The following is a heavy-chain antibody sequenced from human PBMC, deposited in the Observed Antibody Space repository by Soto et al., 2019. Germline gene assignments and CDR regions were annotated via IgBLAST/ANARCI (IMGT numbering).Heavy chain of an antibody. V-gene: IGHV1-18*01. CDR1: GYTFTSYG. J-gene: IGHJ5*02. CDR3: ARVGDYDFGSGYLEQYNCFDP. D-gene: IGHD3-3*01. CDR2: ISAYNGNT. Sequence: QVQLLQSGAEVKKPGASVKVSCKASGYTFTSYGISWVRQAPGQGLEWMGCISAYNGNTNYAQKLQGRVIMTTATSPGTCYMEPRSLRSDDTAVNYFARVGDYDFGSGYLEQYNCFDPWGQGTLVTVSS.